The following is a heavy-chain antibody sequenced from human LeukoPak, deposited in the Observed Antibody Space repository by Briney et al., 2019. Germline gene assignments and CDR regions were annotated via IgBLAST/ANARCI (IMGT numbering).Heavy chain of an antibody. Sequence: GGTLRLSCAASGFTVSSYGMSWVRQAPGKGLEWVSAISGSGGSTYYADSVKGRFTISRDKSKNTLYLQMNSLRAEDTAVYYCAKEEWGFGEFPLFMDVWGKGTTVTISS. CDR1: GFTVSSYG. D-gene: IGHD3-10*01. V-gene: IGHV3-23*01. CDR2: ISGSGGST. J-gene: IGHJ6*03. CDR3: AKEEWGFGEFPLFMDV.